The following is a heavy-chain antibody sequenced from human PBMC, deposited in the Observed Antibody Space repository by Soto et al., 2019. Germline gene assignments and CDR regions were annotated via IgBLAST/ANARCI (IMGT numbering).Heavy chain of an antibody. D-gene: IGHD5-12*01. Sequence: QVQLVESGGGVVQPGRSLRLSCAASGFTFSSYGMHWVRQAPGKGLEWVAVIWYDGSNKYYADSVKGRFTISRDNSKNTLYLQMNSLRAEDTAVYYCARSEGGYDWFQKVYYYYGMDVWGQGTTVTVSS. V-gene: IGHV3-33*01. CDR2: IWYDGSNK. CDR1: GFTFSSYG. J-gene: IGHJ6*02. CDR3: ARSEGGYDWFQKVYYYYGMDV.